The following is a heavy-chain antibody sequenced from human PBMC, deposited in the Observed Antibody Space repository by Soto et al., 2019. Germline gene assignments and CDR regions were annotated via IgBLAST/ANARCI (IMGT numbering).Heavy chain of an antibody. Sequence: PGESLKISCKGSGYSFTSYWIGWVRQMPGKGLEWMGIIYPGDSDTRYSPSFQGQVTISADKSISTAYLQWSSLKASDTAMYYCARHRPPYVDIVATIEVLYDYWGQGTLVTVSS. D-gene: IGHD5-12*01. V-gene: IGHV5-51*01. J-gene: IGHJ4*02. CDR1: GYSFTSYW. CDR3: ARHRPPYVDIVATIEVLYDY. CDR2: IYPGDSDT.